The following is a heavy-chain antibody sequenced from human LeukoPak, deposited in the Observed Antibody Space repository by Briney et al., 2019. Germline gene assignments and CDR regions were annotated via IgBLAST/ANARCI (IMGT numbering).Heavy chain of an antibody. Sequence: PSETLSLTCAVYGGSFSGYYWSWIRQPPGKGLEWNGEINHSGSTNYNPSLKSRVTISVDTSKNQFSLKLSSVTAADTAVYYCARVYSGSIVVVPADRYYFDYWGQGTLVTVSS. CDR3: ARVYSGSIVVVPADRYYFDY. CDR1: GGSFSGYY. CDR2: INHSGST. V-gene: IGHV4-34*01. J-gene: IGHJ4*02. D-gene: IGHD2-2*01.